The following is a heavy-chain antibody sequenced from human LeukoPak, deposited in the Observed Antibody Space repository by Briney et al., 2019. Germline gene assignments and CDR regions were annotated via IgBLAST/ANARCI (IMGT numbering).Heavy chain of an antibody. CDR1: GFTFSSYE. CDR2: ISSSGSTI. J-gene: IGHJ4*02. CDR3: ARRYCSSTSCLFDY. Sequence: GGSLRLSCAASGFTFSSYEMNWVRQAPGKGLEWVSYISSSGSTIYCADSVKGRFTISRDNAKNSLYLQMNSLRAEDTAVYYCARRYCSSTSCLFDYWGQGTLVIVSS. D-gene: IGHD2-2*01. V-gene: IGHV3-48*03.